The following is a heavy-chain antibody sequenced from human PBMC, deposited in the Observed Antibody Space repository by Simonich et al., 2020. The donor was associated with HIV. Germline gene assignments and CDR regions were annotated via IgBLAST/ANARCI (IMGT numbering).Heavy chain of an antibody. D-gene: IGHD4-17*01. CDR1: GGSFSGYY. CDR3: ARRHPTTVTTPYFDY. J-gene: IGHJ4*02. Sequence: QVQLQQWGAGLLKPSETLSLTCAVYGGSFSGYYWSWVRQPPWKGLECIGEINHSGRTNYNPSLKSRVTISVDTSKNQFSLKLSSVTAADTAVYYCARRHPTTVTTPYFDYWGQGTLVTVSS. V-gene: IGHV4-34*01. CDR2: INHSGRT.